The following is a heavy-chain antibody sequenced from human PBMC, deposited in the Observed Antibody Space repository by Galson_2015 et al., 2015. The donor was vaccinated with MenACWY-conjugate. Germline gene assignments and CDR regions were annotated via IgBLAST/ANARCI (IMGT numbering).Heavy chain of an antibody. CDR1: GFTFSDFW. V-gene: IGHV3-74*01. CDR2: IHTDGSVT. CDR3: ARVPGYSYGYYDW. J-gene: IGHJ4*02. Sequence: SLRLSCAASGFTFSDFWMHWVRQVPGKGLVWVSRIHTDGSVTTYADSVKGRFTISRDNAENTLYLQMNTLRDEDTAVYYCARVPGYSYGYYDWWGQGTLVTVSS. D-gene: IGHD5-18*01.